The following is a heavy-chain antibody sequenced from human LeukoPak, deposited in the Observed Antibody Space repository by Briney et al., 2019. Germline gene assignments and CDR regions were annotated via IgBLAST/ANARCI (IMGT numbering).Heavy chain of an antibody. CDR3: ARLRSSSWYTVDY. J-gene: IGHJ4*02. CDR2: IYPVDSDT. V-gene: IGHV5-51*01. Sequence: GESLKISCQGSGYTFPYYWIAWVRQMPGNGLEWMGIIYPVDSDTRYSPSFQGLVTIAADKSITTAYLQWSSLKASDTAMYYCARLRSSSWYTVDYSGQGTLVTVSS. D-gene: IGHD6-13*01. CDR1: GYTFPYYW.